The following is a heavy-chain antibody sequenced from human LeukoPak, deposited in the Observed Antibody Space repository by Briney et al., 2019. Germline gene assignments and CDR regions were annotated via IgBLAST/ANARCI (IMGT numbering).Heavy chain of an antibody. CDR2: ISAYNGNT. Sequence: ASVKVSCKVSGYTLTELSMHWVRQAPGQGLEWMGWISAYNGNTNYAQKLQGRVTMTTDTSTSTVYMELRSLRSDDTAVYYCARDLWVRGDIGYWSQGTLVTVSS. CDR3: ARDLWVRGDIGY. V-gene: IGHV1-18*01. D-gene: IGHD3-10*01. J-gene: IGHJ4*02. CDR1: GYTLTELS.